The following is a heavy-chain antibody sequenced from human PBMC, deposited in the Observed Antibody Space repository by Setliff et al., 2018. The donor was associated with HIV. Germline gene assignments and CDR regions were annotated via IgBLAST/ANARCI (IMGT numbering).Heavy chain of an antibody. V-gene: IGHV1-18*04. CDR1: GRSLTGSF. D-gene: IGHD3-10*01. Sequence: ASVKVSCKASGRSLTGSFIHWVRQAPGQGLEWMAWINVYNGDTNFALKFQGRVTLTKDTSTETAYMELESLRSDDTAVYYCATDRTQTGISMVRGRIVDPARYPLDYWGQGTLVTV. CDR3: ATDRTQTGISMVRGRIVDPARYPLDY. CDR2: INVYNGDT. J-gene: IGHJ4*02.